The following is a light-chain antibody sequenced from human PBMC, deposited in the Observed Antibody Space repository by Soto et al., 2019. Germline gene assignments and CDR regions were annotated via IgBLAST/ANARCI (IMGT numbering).Light chain of an antibody. Sequence: QSVLTQPPSASATPGQRVTISFSGSSSNIGSNYVYWYQQLPGTAPKLLIYRNNQRPSGVPDRFSGSKSGTSASLAISGLRSEDEADYYCAAWDDNLGANYVFGTGTNVTV. V-gene: IGLV1-47*01. CDR3: AAWDDNLGANYV. J-gene: IGLJ1*01. CDR1: SSNIGSNY. CDR2: RNN.